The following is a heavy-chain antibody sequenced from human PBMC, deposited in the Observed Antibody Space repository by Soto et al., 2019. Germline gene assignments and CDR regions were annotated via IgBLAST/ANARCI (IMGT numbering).Heavy chain of an antibody. D-gene: IGHD3-9*01. J-gene: IGHJ4*02. CDR2: ISPHNRNT. CDR1: GYTFGHFY. V-gene: IGHV1-18*01. Sequence: QVQLVQSGAEVKKPGDSVKVSCKASGYTFGHFYITWVRQAPGQGLEWMGAISPHNRNTNYAEKFRGRVTMTTDTSTTTAYMELRSLRSDDTAVYYCARDEGGYDILTGYYKAHHFDQWCQGALVTVSS. CDR3: ARDEGGYDILTGYYKAHHFDQ.